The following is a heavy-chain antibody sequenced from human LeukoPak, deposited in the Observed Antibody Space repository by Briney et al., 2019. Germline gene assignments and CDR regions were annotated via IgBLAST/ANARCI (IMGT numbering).Heavy chain of an antibody. V-gene: IGHV5-51*01. CDR2: IYPGDSDT. J-gene: IGHJ4*02. Sequence: GESLKISCKGSGYSFTSYWIGWVRQMPGKGLEWMGIIYPGDSDTRYSPSFQGQVTISADKSISTAYLQWSSLKASVTAMYYCARHEPHDYDFWSGYYAYWGQGTLVTVSS. CDR3: ARHEPHDYDFWSGYYAY. CDR1: GYSFTSYW. D-gene: IGHD3-3*01.